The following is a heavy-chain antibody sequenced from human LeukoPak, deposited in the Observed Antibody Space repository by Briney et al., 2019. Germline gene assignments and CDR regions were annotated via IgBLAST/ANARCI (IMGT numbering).Heavy chain of an antibody. D-gene: IGHD3-22*01. CDR1: GYTFTSYG. CDR2: ISAYNGNT. Sequence: GALVKVSCKASGYTFTSYGISWVRQAPGQGLEWMGWISAYNGNTNYAQKLQGRVTMTTDTSTSTAYMELRSLRSDDTAVYYCARVGGYYPSHWYFDLWGRGTLVTVSS. J-gene: IGHJ2*01. V-gene: IGHV1-18*01. CDR3: ARVGGYYPSHWYFDL.